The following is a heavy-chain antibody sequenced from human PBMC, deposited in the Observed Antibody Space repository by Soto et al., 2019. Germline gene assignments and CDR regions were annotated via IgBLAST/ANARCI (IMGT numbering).Heavy chain of an antibody. J-gene: IGHJ4*02. CDR1: GFTFRNYW. CDR2: IKQGGSEK. CDR3: ARDCSGGSGEL. V-gene: IGHV3-7*04. Sequence: EVQLVESGGGLVQPGESLRLSCAASGFTFRNYWMSWVRQAPGKGLEWVANIKQGGSEKYYVDSVKGRFTISRDDAKNSLYLQMSSLRDEDTAVYYCARDCSGGSGELWGEGTLVTVSS. D-gene: IGHD2-15*01.